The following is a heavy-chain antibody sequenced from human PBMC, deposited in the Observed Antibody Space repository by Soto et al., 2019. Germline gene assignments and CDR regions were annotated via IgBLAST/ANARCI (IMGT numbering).Heavy chain of an antibody. D-gene: IGHD7-27*01. Sequence: AGGSLRLSCAASGFTLSDYAMSWVRQAPGKGLEWVSSISGSGTSTFFADSVKGRFTISRDSSKNTVYLQMNSLRAEDTAVYYCAKGGDYYYYGLDVWGQGTTVTVSS. CDR1: GFTLSDYA. CDR3: AKGGDYYYYGLDV. J-gene: IGHJ6*02. CDR2: ISGSGTST. V-gene: IGHV3-23*01.